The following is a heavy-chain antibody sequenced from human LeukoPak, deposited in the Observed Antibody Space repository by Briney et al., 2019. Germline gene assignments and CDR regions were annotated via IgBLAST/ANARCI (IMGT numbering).Heavy chain of an antibody. V-gene: IGHV4-59*01. Sequence: SETLSLTCSVSGGSISSYHWSWIRQPPGKGLEWVGYIYYSGSTNNNPSLKRRVTVSVDTSKHQFSLKLSSVTAADTAVYYCARGNGDYGDYYYGMDVWGQGTTVTVSS. CDR3: ARGNGDYGDYYYGMDV. D-gene: IGHD4-17*01. J-gene: IGHJ6*02. CDR2: IYYSGST. CDR1: GGSISSYH.